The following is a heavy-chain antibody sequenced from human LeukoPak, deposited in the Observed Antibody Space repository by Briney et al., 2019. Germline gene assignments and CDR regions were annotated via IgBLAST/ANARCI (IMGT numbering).Heavy chain of an antibody. CDR2: IVGSSSYT. V-gene: IGHV3-11*06. CDR1: GFNFRDYH. J-gene: IGHJ6*02. CDR3: AKVDVLLWFGEETYGMDV. D-gene: IGHD3-10*01. Sequence: PGGSLRLSCAASGFNFRDYHMSWIRQAPGKGLEWVAYIVGSSSYTNYADSVKGRFTISRDNGENSLYLQMNSLRDEDTAVYYCAKVDVLLWFGEETYGMDVWGQGTTVTVSS.